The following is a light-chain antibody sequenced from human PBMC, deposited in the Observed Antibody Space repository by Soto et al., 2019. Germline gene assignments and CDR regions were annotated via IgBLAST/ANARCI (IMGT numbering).Light chain of an antibody. CDR3: QSYDSGLGGWKV. V-gene: IGLV1-40*01. Sequence: QPVLTQPPSVSGAPGQRVTISCTGTSSNIGAGYDVHCYHQLPGTAPKLLIYGNSNRPSGVPDRFSGSKSGTSASLAITGLQAEDEAYYYCQSYDSGLGGWKVVGGGTKVTVL. CDR2: GNS. CDR1: SSNIGAGYD. J-gene: IGLJ2*01.